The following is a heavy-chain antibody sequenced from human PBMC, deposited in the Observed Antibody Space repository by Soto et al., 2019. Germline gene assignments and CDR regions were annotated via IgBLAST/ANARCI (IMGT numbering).Heavy chain of an antibody. V-gene: IGHV3-64*01. J-gene: IGHJ4*02. CDR2: ISSNGGTT. CDR1: GFTFSSYD. Sequence: EVQLAEPGGGMVQPGGSLRLSCVASGFTFSSYDMHWVRQAPGKGLEYVSSISSNGGTTYYGNSVKGRFTISRDNSKNTRYLQMGSLRAEDMAVYYCVRRVSGNYDYWGQGTLVTVSS. CDR3: VRRVSGNYDY. D-gene: IGHD1-7*01.